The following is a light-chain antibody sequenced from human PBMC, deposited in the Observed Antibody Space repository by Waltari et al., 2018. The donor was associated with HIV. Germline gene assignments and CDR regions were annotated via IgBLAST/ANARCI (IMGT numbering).Light chain of an antibody. V-gene: IGLV4-69*01. J-gene: IGLJ3*02. CDR2: LNSDGSY. CDR1: SRHSSYA. CDR3: QTWGTGIQV. Sequence: QLVVTQSPSASASLGASVKFTCTLSSRHSSYALAWHQQQPEKAPRYLMKLNSDGSYIRGDGIPERFAGSSSGAERYLTISSLQSEDEADYYCQTWGTGIQVFGGGTKLTVL.